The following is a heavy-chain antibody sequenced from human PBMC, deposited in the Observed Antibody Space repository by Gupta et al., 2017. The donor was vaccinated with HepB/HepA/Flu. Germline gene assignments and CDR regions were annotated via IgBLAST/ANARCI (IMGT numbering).Heavy chain of an antibody. CDR1: GYTFTSYD. CDR2: MNPNSGNT. CDR3: ARGLSYDFWSGYYRSAAGNFDY. V-gene: IGHV1-8*03. Sequence: QVQLVQSGAEVKKPGASVKVSCKASGYTFTSYDINWVRQATGQGLEWMGWMNPNSGNTGYAQKFQGRVTITRNTSISTAYMELSSLRSEDTAVYYCARGLSYDFWSGYYRSAAGNFDYWGQGTLVTVSS. D-gene: IGHD3-3*01. J-gene: IGHJ4*02.